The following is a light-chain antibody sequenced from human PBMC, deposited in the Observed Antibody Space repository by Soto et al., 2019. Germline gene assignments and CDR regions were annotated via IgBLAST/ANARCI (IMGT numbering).Light chain of an antibody. CDR2: AAS. CDR1: QSISNY. J-gene: IGKJ4*01. V-gene: IGKV1-39*01. CDR3: QQSYGTPLT. Sequence: DMEMTQSPSSLSASVGDRVTITCRASQSISNYLNWYQHKPGKVPKLLIYAASSLQSGVPTRFSGSGSGTDFTLTISSLQPEDVATYYCQQSYGTPLTFGGGTKIEIK.